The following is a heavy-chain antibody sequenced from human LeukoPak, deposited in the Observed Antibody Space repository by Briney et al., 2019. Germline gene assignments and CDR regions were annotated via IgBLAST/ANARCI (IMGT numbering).Heavy chain of an antibody. J-gene: IGHJ3*02. Sequence: PGGSLRLSCAASGFTFSSYSMNWVRQAPGKGLEWVSSISSSSSYIYYADSVKGRFTISRDNAKNSLYLQMNSLRAGDTAVYYCARFNRELLYAFDIWGQGTMVTVSS. CDR2: ISSSSSYI. CDR3: ARFNRELLYAFDI. D-gene: IGHD1-26*01. CDR1: GFTFSSYS. V-gene: IGHV3-21*01.